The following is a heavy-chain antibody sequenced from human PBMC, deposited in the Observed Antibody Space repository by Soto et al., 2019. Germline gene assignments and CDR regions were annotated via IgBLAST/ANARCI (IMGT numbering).Heavy chain of an antibody. D-gene: IGHD1-1*01. CDR3: ASQERTTDYYYYYGMDV. V-gene: IGHV3-21*01. CDR2: ISSSSSYI. Sequence: GGSLRLSCAASGFTFSIYSMNWVRHAPGKGLEWVSSISSSSSYIYYADSVKGRFTISRDNAKNSLYLQMNSLRAEDTAVYYCASQERTTDYYYYYGMDVWGQGTTVTVSS. J-gene: IGHJ6*02. CDR1: GFTFSIYS.